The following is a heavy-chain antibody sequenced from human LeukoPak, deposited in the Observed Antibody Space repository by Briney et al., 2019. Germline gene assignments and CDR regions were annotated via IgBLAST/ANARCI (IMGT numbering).Heavy chain of an antibody. V-gene: IGHV4-30-4*01. CDR3: ARDRTRGRAYYLGFDY. CDR2: IYYSGST. Sequence: SQTLSLTCTVSGGSISSGDDYWSWIRQPPGKGLEWIGYIYYSGSTYYNPSLKSRVTISVDTPKNQFSLKLSSVTAADTAVYFCARDRTRGRAYYLGFDYWGQGTLVTVSS. J-gene: IGHJ4*02. D-gene: IGHD3-22*01. CDR1: GGSISSGDDY.